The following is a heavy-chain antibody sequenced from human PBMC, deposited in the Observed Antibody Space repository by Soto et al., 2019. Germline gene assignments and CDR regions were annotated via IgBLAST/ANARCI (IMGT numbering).Heavy chain of an antibody. J-gene: IGHJ5*02. D-gene: IGHD6-13*01. V-gene: IGHV4-38-2*02. Sequence: PSETMSLTCTVSASSITDASYWGWIRQPPGKGLEWIGSSHHGGGTYYNPSLKSRVTISVDTSKNQLSLKLTSVAAADAAVYYCARVLSLGSTWYFDPWGQGTLVTVSS. CDR3: ARVLSLGSTWYFDP. CDR1: ASSITDASY. CDR2: SHHGGGT.